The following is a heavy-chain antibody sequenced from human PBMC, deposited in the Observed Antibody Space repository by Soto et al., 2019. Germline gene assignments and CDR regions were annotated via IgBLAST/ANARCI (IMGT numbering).Heavy chain of an antibody. CDR3: ARAYYDFWSGYYPPYYYGMDV. V-gene: IGHV4-61*01. CDR2: IYYSGST. D-gene: IGHD3-3*01. Sequence: SETLSLTCTVSGGSVSSGSYYWSWIRQPPGKGLEWIGYIYYSGSTNYNPSLKSRVTISVDTSKNQFSLKLSSVTAADTAVYYRARAYYDFWSGYYPPYYYGMDVWGQGTTVTVSS. J-gene: IGHJ6*02. CDR1: GGSVSSGSYY.